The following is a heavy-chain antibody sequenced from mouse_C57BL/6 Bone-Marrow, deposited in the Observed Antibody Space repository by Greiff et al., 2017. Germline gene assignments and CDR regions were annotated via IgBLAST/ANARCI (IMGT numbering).Heavy chain of an antibody. Sequence: QVQLKQPGAELVKPGASVKLSCKASGYTFTSYWMHWVKQRPGQGLEWIGMIHPNSGSTNYNEKFKSKATLTVDKSSSTAYMQISSLTSEDSAVYYCARSPRWLLIFDYWGQGTTLTVSS. D-gene: IGHD2-3*01. CDR3: ARSPRWLLIFDY. CDR1: GYTFTSYW. J-gene: IGHJ2*01. V-gene: IGHV1-64*01. CDR2: IHPNSGST.